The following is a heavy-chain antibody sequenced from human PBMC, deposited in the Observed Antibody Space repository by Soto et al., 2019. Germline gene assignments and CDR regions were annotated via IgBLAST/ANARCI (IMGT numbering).Heavy chain of an antibody. CDR1: GFSLSTSGVG. V-gene: IGHV2-5*02. CDR2: IYWDDDK. Sequence: SGPTLVNPTQTLTLTCTFSGFSLSTSGVGVGWIRQPPGKALEWLALIYWDDDKRYSPSLMSRLTITKDTSKNQVVLTMTNMDPVDTATYYCAHRGYSYDYVPDWGQGTLVTVSS. CDR3: AHRGYSYDYVPD. J-gene: IGHJ4*02. D-gene: IGHD5-18*01.